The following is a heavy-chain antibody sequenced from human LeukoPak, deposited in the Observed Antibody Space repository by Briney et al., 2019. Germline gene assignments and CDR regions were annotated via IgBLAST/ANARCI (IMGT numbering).Heavy chain of an antibody. CDR2: IYYSGST. CDR3: ARAVAATHFDY. D-gene: IGHD6-19*01. J-gene: IGHJ4*02. Sequence: SETLSLTCTVPGGSISSYYWSWIRQPPGKGLEWIGYIYYSGSTNYNPSLKSRVTISVDTSKNQFSLKLSSVTAADTAVYYCARAVAATHFDYWGQGTLVTVSS. CDR1: GGSISSYY. V-gene: IGHV4-59*01.